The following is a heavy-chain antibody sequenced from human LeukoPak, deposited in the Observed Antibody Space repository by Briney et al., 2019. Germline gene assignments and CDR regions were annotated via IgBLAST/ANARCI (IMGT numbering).Heavy chain of an antibody. CDR3: ARGGTLGIPGYSSSWYVDIDY. CDR1: GYTFTSYD. D-gene: IGHD6-13*01. CDR2: MNPNSGNT. J-gene: IGHJ4*02. Sequence: ASVKVSCKASGYTFTSYDINWVRQATGQGLEWMGWMNPNSGNTGYAQKFQGRVTITRNTSISTAYMELSSLRSEDTAVYYCARGGTLGIPGYSSSWYVDIDYWGQGTLVTVSS. V-gene: IGHV1-8*03.